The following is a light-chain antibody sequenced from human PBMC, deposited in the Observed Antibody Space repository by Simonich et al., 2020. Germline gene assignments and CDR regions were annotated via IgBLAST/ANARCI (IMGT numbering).Light chain of an antibody. J-gene: IGLJ2*01. Sequence: SYELTQPLSVSVALGQTARITCGGKNIGSKNVHVYQQKPGQAPVLVIYRDSNRPSGIPERFSGSNSGNTATLTISRAQAGDEADYYCQVWDSSTHVVFGGGTKLTVL. CDR3: QVWDSSTHVV. CDR2: RDS. CDR1: NIGSKN. V-gene: IGLV3-9*01.